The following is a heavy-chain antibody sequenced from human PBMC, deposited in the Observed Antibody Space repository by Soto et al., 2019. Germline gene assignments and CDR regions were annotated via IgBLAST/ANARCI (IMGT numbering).Heavy chain of an antibody. V-gene: IGHV4-59*01. CDR3: AIYNWYFDL. CDR1: GGSISSYY. J-gene: IGHJ2*01. Sequence: QVQLQESGPGLVKPSETLSLTCTVSGGSISSYYWSWIRQPPGKGLEWIGYIYYSGSTNYNPSLKSRVTLPVDTSKNHFSLKLSSVTAADTAVYYCAIYNWYFDLWGRGTVVTVSS. D-gene: IGHD2-2*02. CDR2: IYYSGST.